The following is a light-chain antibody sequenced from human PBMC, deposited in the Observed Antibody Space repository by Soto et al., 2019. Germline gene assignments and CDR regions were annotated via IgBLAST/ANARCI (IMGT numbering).Light chain of an antibody. CDR2: GAS. CDR1: QGINKD. J-gene: IGKJ2*01. V-gene: IGKV1-17*03. CDR3: LQHSSFPRT. Sequence: DIQMTQSHYVMSASVGDRVTITCRASQGINKDLVWFQQKPGKVPKRLIYGASSLQNGVPSRFSGSGSGTEFTLTIDNLQPEDFAAYYRLQHSSFPRTFGQGTKLDFK.